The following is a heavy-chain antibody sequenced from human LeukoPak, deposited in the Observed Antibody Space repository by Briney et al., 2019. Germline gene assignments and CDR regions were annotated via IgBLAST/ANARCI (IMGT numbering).Heavy chain of an antibody. CDR3: AKDRVLAGG. CDR1: GLIFSSYW. D-gene: IGHD2-8*01. Sequence: PGGSLRLSCAASGLIFSSYWMSCVRDAPGKGLEWVANIKKDGSEKYYVDSVKGRFTISRDNSKNTLYLQMNSLGAEDTAVYYRAKDRVLAGGWGQGTLVTVS. V-gene: IGHV3-7*03. CDR2: IKKDGSEK. J-gene: IGHJ4*02.